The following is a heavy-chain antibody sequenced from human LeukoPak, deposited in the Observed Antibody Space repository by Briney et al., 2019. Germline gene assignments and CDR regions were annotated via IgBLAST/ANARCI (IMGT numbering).Heavy chain of an antibody. J-gene: IGHJ4*02. V-gene: IGHV3-33*01. Sequence: GGSLRLSCAASGFTFSSYGMHWVRQAPGKGLEWVAVIWYDGSNKYYADPVKGRFTVSRDNSKNTLYLQMNSLRAEDTVVYYCARQTGGSGGHYFDYWGQGTLVTVSS. CDR3: ARQTGGSGGHYFDY. CDR2: IWYDGSNK. CDR1: GFTFSSYG. D-gene: IGHD2-8*02.